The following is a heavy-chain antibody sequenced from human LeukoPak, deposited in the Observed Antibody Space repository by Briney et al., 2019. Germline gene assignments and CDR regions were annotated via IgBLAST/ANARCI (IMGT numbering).Heavy chain of an antibody. D-gene: IGHD3-22*01. Sequence: GESMRLSCAASGFTFSSYAMSWVRQAPGKGLEWVSAISGSGGSTYYADSVKGRFTISRDNSKNTLYLQMNSLRAEDTAVYYCAKDLTGRGYDSSGYFHPYYFDYWGQGTLVTVFS. CDR2: ISGSGGST. V-gene: IGHV3-23*01. CDR1: GFTFSSYA. CDR3: AKDLTGRGYDSSGYFHPYYFDY. J-gene: IGHJ4*02.